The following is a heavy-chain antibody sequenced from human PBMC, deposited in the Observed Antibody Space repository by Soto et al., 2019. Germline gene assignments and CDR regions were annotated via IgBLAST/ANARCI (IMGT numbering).Heavy chain of an antibody. V-gene: IGHV3-30*03. J-gene: IGHJ1*01. CDR3: ACGRGYCIDGSCSYFDYFQH. CDR1: GLTFSSYG. Sequence: QVQLVESGGGVGQPGTSLRLSCAASGLTFSSYGMNWVRLAPGKGLEWVAVISYDGSNKYYADSVKGRFTISRDNSKNTVYLQMNSLRAEDTAVYYCACGRGYCIDGSCSYFDYFQHWGQGALVTVSS. D-gene: IGHD2-15*01. CDR2: ISYDGSNK.